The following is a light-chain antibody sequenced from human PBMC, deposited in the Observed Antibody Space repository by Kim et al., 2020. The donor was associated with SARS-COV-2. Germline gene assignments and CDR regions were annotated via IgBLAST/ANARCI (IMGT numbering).Light chain of an antibody. Sequence: DVGMTQSPLSLPVTLGQPASISCRSSQGLVHSDGYTYLNWFQQRPGQSPRRLIYKVSNRDSGVPDRFSGSGSGTDFTLKISRVEAEDGGVYYCMQGTHWPLTFGGGTKVDIK. CDR2: KVS. V-gene: IGKV2-30*02. J-gene: IGKJ4*01. CDR3: MQGTHWPLT. CDR1: QGLVHSDGYTY.